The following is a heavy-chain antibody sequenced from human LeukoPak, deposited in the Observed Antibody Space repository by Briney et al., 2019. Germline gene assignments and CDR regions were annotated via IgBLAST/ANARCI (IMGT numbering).Heavy chain of an antibody. J-gene: IGHJ4*02. CDR1: GGSISSSSYY. D-gene: IGHD4-17*01. CDR3: ARGTVTTPSFDY. V-gene: IGHV4-61*05. CDR2: IYYSGST. Sequence: PSETLSLTCTVSGGSISSSSYYWGWIRQPPGKGLEWIGYIYYSGSTNYNPSLKSRVTISVDTSKNQFSLKLSSVTAADTAVYYCARGTVTTPSFDYWGQGTLVTVSS.